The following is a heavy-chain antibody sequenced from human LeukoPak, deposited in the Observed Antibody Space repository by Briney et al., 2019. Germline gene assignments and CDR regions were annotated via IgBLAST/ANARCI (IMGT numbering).Heavy chain of an antibody. J-gene: IGHJ4*02. V-gene: IGHV1-69*13. CDR3: ARAGSYYADFDY. CDR1: GGTFSSYA. D-gene: IGHD1-26*01. Sequence: SVKVSFKASGGTFSSYAISWVRQAPGQGLEWMGGIIPIFGTANYAQKFQGRVTITADESTSTAYMELSSLRSEDTAVYYCARAGSYYADFDYWGQGTLVTVSS. CDR2: IIPIFGTA.